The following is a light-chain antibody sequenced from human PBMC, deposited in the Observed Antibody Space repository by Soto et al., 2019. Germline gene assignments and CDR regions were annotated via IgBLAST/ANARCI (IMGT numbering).Light chain of an antibody. CDR2: EIS. V-gene: IGKV2-24*01. CDR1: QGLVHSDGNTY. J-gene: IGKJ2*01. CDR3: MQATQFPYT. Sequence: DIVMTQTPLSSPVTLGQPASISCRSSQGLVHSDGNTYLSWLQQRPGQPPRLLIYEISNRFSGVPDRFSGSGAGTDFTLKSSRVEAEDVGIYYCMQATQFPYTFGQGTKLEIK.